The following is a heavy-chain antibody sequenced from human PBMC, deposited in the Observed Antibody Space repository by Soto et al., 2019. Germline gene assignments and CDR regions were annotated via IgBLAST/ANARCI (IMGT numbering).Heavy chain of an antibody. J-gene: IGHJ6*02. CDR3: AKDRIGGGLLTYYYGMDV. CDR2: ISYDGSNK. D-gene: IGHD2-15*01. CDR1: GFTFSSYG. Sequence: GGSLRLSCAASGFTFSSYGMHWVRQAPGKGLEWVAVISYDGSNKYYADSVKGRFTISRDNSKNTLYLQMNSLRAEDTAVYYCAKDRIGGGLLTYYYGMDVWGQGTTVTVSS. V-gene: IGHV3-30*18.